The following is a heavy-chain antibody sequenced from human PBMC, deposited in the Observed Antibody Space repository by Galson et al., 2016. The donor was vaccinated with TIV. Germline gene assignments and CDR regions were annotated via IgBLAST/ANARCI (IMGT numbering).Heavy chain of an antibody. V-gene: IGHV3-7*01. Sequence: ASGFTFSSHWMTWVRQAPGKGLEWVANIKQDASEKYYGDSVKGRFTISRDNAENLIFLRMNSLRAEDTAVYFCARENFGGKPYDAFDIWGQGTVVTVSS. D-gene: IGHD4-23*01. CDR3: ARENFGGKPYDAFDI. CDR2: IKQDASEK. J-gene: IGHJ3*02. CDR1: GFTFSSHW.